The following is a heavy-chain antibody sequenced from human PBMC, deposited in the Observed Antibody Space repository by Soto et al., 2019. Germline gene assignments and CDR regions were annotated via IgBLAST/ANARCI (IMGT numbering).Heavy chain of an antibody. V-gene: IGHV1-18*01. CDR3: ARGRYGDY. D-gene: IGHD1-1*01. CDR2: ISAHNGNT. Sequence: QVHLVQSGAEVKKPGASVKVSCKGSGYAFTTYGITWVQQAPGQGLEWMEWISAHNGNTNYAQKLQGRVTVTRDTSTSTAYMELRSLRSDDTAVYYCARGRYGDYWGQGALVTVSS. CDR1: GYAFTTYG. J-gene: IGHJ4*02.